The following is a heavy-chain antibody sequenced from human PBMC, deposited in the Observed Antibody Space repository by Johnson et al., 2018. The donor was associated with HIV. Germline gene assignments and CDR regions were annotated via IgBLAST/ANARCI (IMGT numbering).Heavy chain of an antibody. CDR1: GFTFSDYY. CDR3: VRDVVRDANAFDI. V-gene: IGHV3-11*04. Sequence: QVQLVESGGGVVQPGGSLRLSCAASGFTFSDYYMSWIRQAPGKGLEWVSYISSSGSTIDYADSVKGRFTISRDNAKNSLYLQMNSLRAEDTAVYYCVRDVVRDANAFDIWGQGIMVIVSS. J-gene: IGHJ3*02. CDR2: ISSSGSTI.